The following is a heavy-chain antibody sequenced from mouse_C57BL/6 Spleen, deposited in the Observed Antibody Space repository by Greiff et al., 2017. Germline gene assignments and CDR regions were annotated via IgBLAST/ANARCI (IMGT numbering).Heavy chain of an antibody. V-gene: IGHV1-55*01. J-gene: IGHJ2*01. CDR1: GYTFTSYW. CDR2: IYPGSGST. Sequence: QVQLQQPGAELVKPGASVKMSCKASGYTFTSYWITCVKQRPGQGLEWIGDIYPGSGSTNYNEKFKSKATLTVDTSSSTAYMQLSSLTSEDSAVYYCASVGSSYSYYFDYWGQGTTLTVSS. CDR3: ASVGSSYSYYFDY. D-gene: IGHD1-1*01.